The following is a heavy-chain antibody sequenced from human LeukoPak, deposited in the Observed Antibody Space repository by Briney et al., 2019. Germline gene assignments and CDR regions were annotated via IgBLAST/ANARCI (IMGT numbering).Heavy chain of an antibody. J-gene: IGHJ2*01. Sequence: SVKVSCKASGGTFSSYAISWVRQAPGQGLEWMGRIIPIFGIANYAQKFQGRVTITADKSTSTAYMELSSLRSEDTAVYYCAGQKKNGYFDLWGRGTLVTVSS. CDR2: IIPIFGIA. V-gene: IGHV1-69*04. CDR1: GGTFSSYA. CDR3: AGQKKNGYFDL.